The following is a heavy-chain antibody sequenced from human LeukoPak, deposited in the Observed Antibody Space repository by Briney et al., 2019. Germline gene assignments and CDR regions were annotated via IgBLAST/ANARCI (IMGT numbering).Heavy chain of an antibody. CDR2: IYPGDSDT. D-gene: IGHD3-3*01. CDR3: ARSTYYDFWSGQLSDAFDI. V-gene: IGHV5-51*01. J-gene: IGHJ3*02. Sequence: GESLKISRKGSGYSFTSYWIGWVRQMPGKGLEWMGIIYPGDSDTRYSPSFQGQVTISADKSISTAYLQWSSLKASDTAMYYCARSTYYDFWSGQLSDAFDIWGRGTMVTVSS. CDR1: GYSFTSYW.